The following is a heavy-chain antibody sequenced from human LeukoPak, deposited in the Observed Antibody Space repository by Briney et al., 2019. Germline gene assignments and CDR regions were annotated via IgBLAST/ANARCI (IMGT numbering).Heavy chain of an antibody. CDR2: IKQDGSEK. Sequence: GGSLRLSCAASGFTFSDCYMSWIRQAPGKGLEWVANIKQDGSEKYYVDSVKGRFTISRDNAKNSLYLQMNSLRAEDTAVYYCARDTYADAFDIWGQGTMVTVSS. V-gene: IGHV3-7*01. J-gene: IGHJ3*02. CDR3: ARDTYADAFDI. CDR1: GFTFSDCY. D-gene: IGHD4-17*01.